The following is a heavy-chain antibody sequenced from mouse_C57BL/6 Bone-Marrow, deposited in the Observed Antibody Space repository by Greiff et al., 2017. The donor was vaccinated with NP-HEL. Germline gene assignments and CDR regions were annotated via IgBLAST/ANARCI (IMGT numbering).Heavy chain of an antibody. V-gene: IGHV1-64*01. J-gene: IGHJ2*01. CDR2: IHPNSGST. CDR3: ARDRQLRLLYFDY. CDR1: GYTFTSYW. D-gene: IGHD3-2*02. Sequence: VQLQQPGAELVKPGASVKLSCKASGYTFTSYWMHWVKQRPGQGLEWIGMIHPNSGSTNYNEKFKSKATLTVDKSSSTAYMQLSSLTSEDSAVYYCARDRQLRLLYFDYWGQGTTLTVSS.